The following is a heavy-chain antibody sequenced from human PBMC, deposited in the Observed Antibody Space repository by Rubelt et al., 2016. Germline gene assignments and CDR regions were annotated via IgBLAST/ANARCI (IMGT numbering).Heavy chain of an antibody. V-gene: IGHV4-59*02. D-gene: IGHD5-24*01. CDR2: IYYRGNT. J-gene: IGHJ4*02. Sequence: QVQLQESGPGLVKPSETLSLTCSVSGDSVNRNYWSWIRQAPGKGLEWIGSIYYRGNTYYTPSLKSRVTVALDTSNNQFSPRLGSVTAADTAVYYCARVLFVEGGGYNSGFDYWGQGTLVTVSS. CDR1: GDSVNRNY. CDR3: ARVLFVEGGGYNSGFDY.